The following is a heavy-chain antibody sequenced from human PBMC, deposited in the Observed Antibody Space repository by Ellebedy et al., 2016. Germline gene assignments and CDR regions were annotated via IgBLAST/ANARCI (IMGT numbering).Heavy chain of an antibody. D-gene: IGHD6-13*01. CDR3: ARGGSSWYADLNY. V-gene: IGHV4-59*01. Sequence: SETLSLTCTVSGGSIGNYYWSWIRQPPGKGLEWIGYIYYSGSTNYNPSLKSRVTISVDTSKNQFSLKLSSVTAADTAVYYCARGGSSWYADLNYWGQGTLVTVSS. CDR1: GGSIGNYY. CDR2: IYYSGST. J-gene: IGHJ4*02.